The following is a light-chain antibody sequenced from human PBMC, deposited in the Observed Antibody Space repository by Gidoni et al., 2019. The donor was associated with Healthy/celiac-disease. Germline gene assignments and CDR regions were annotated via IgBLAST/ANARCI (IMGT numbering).Light chain of an antibody. CDR2: AAS. J-gene: IGKJ2*02. CDR1: QGFSSW. Sequence: DIQMTQHPSSVSASVGDRATITCRASQGFSSWLAWYQQKPGKAPKLLIYAASSLQSGVPSRFSGSGSGTDFTLTISSLQPEDFATYYCQQANSFPRTFGQXTKLEIK. V-gene: IGKV1-12*01. CDR3: QQANSFPRT.